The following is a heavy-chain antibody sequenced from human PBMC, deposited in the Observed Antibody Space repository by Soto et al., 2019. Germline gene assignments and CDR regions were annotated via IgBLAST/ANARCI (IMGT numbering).Heavy chain of an antibody. CDR2: INSDGRNT. J-gene: IGHJ4*02. CDR1: GFTFRDYW. Sequence: EVDLVESGGGLVQPGGSLRLSCAASGFTFRDYWMHWVRQAPGKGPVWVSRINSDGRNTRYADSVKGRFTISRDNVKNTLYVQMNSLRAEDTAVYYCVRGIGSTSFYFFDYWGQGTLVTVSS. V-gene: IGHV3-74*01. CDR3: VRGIGSTSFYFFDY. D-gene: IGHD6-13*01.